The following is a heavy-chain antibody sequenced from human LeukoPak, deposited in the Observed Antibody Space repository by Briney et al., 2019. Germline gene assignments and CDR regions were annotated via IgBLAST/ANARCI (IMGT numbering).Heavy chain of an antibody. J-gene: IGHJ4*02. D-gene: IGHD6-25*01. CDR1: GFTFTSYR. V-gene: IGHV3-7*01. Sequence: GGSLRLSCAASGFTFTSYRMSWVRQAPGKGLEWVANIKQDGSEKYYVDSVKGRFTISRDNAKKSLSLQMNSLRGEDTAVYCCVIGAASDGMGAFRYWGQGTLVTVSS. CDR2: IKQDGSEK. CDR3: VIGAASDGMGAFRY.